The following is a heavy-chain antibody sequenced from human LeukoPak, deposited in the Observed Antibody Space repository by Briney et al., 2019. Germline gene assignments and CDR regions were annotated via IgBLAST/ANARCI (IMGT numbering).Heavy chain of an antibody. J-gene: IGHJ6*02. CDR2: ISYDGSNK. D-gene: IGHD2-2*01. CDR3: AKVSSTSSREGGMDV. V-gene: IGHV3-30*18. Sequence: GGSLRLSCAASGFTFSSYSMNWVRQAPGKGLEWVAVISYDGSNKYYADSVKGRFTISRDNSKNTLYLQMNSLRAEDTAVYYCAKVSSTSSREGGMDVWGQGTTVTVSS. CDR1: GFTFSSYS.